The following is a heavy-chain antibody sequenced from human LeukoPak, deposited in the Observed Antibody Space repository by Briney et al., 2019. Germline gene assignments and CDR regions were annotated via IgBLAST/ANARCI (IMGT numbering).Heavy chain of an antibody. Sequence: SETLSLTCTVSGGSLSSYYWTWIRQPPGKGLEWIGYIYYSGSTNYNPSLKSRVTISVDTSKNQFSLKLSSVTAADTAVYYCARSPRRKYYYDSSGFDYWGQGTLVTVSS. CDR2: IYYSGST. D-gene: IGHD3-22*01. J-gene: IGHJ4*02. CDR1: GGSLSSYY. V-gene: IGHV4-59*01. CDR3: ARSPRRKYYYDSSGFDY.